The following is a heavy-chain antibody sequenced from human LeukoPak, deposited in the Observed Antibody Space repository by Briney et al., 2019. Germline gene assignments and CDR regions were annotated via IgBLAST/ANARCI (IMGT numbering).Heavy chain of an antibody. V-gene: IGHV1-18*04. CDR3: ARDYQGFGELFDYYYYGMDV. CDR2: ISAYNGNT. D-gene: IGHD3-10*01. CDR1: GYTFTSYG. Sequence: GASVKVSCKASGYTFTSYGISWVRQAPGQGLEWMGWISAYNGNTNYAQKHQGRVTMTTDTSTSTAYMELRSLRSDDTAVYYCARDYQGFGELFDYYYYGMDVWGKGTTVTVSS. J-gene: IGHJ6*04.